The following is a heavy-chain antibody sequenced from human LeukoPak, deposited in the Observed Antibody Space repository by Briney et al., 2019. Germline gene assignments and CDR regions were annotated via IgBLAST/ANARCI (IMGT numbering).Heavy chain of an antibody. Sequence: GGSLRLSCAASGFTFSDYYMSWIRQAPGKGLEWVSYISSSDNTIYYADSVKGRFTMSRDNAKNLLYLQMNSLRAEDMAMYYCARVMGSYATDYWGQGTLVTLSS. CDR1: GFTFSDYY. V-gene: IGHV3-11*04. D-gene: IGHD1-26*01. J-gene: IGHJ4*02. CDR2: ISSSDNTI. CDR3: ARVMGSYATDY.